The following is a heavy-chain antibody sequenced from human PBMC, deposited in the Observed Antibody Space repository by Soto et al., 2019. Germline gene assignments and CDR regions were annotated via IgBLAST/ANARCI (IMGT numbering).Heavy chain of an antibody. CDR2: ISGSSTTI. CDR3: ATLYGRSAE. J-gene: IGHJ4*02. D-gene: IGHD2-8*01. V-gene: IGHV3-48*02. Sequence: EVQLVESGGGLGQPGGSLRLSCVGSGFTFSSYSLNWVRQAPGKGLEWISYISGSSTTIYYVDSVKGRFTVSRDNAQNSLFLQMNSLRDEDTALYYCATLYGRSAEWGQGTLVTVSS. CDR1: GFTFSSYS.